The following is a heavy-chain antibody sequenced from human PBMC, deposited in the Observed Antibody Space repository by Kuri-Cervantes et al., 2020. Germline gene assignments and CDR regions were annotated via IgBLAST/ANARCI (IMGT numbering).Heavy chain of an antibody. CDR1: GFTFDDYA. CDR2: ISWNSGSI. D-gene: IGHD3-22*01. CDR3: AKSGYYYDSSGYYGPLGGFDY. Sequence: GGSLRLSCAASGFTFDDYAMHWVRQAPGKGLEWVSGISWNSGSIGYADSVKGRFTISRDNAKNSLYLQMNSLRAEDTALYYCAKSGYYYDSSGYYGPLGGFDYWGQGTLVTVSS. J-gene: IGHJ4*02. V-gene: IGHV3-9*01.